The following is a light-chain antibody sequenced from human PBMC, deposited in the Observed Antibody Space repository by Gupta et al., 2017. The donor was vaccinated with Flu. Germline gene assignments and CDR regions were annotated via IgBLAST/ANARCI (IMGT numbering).Light chain of an antibody. CDR2: DAS. V-gene: IGKV3-20*01. J-gene: IGKJ3*01. CDR3: QQYGSSPRT. CDR1: QIVSSSY. Sequence: EIVLTQSPGTLSLSPGERATLSCRASQIVSSSYLAWYQQKPGQAPRLLIFDASRRATGIPDRFSGSGSGTDFTLTISRLEPEDFAVYYCQQYGSSPRTFGPGTKVEIK.